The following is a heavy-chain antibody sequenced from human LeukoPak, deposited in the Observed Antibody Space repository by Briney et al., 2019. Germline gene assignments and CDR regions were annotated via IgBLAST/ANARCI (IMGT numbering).Heavy chain of an antibody. V-gene: IGHV4-59*01. CDR2: IDSSGSA. CDR3: ARDHWLFSSKTWYYYGMDV. D-gene: IGHD3-9*01. J-gene: IGHJ6*02. Sequence: SETLSLTCVVSGGSISPYYWSWIRQSPGKGLEWIGYIDSSGSASYNPSLKSRVTIFVDTFKNVFSLILTSVSASDTAIYYCARDHWLFSSKTWYYYGMDVWGQGTTVTVSS. CDR1: GGSISPYY.